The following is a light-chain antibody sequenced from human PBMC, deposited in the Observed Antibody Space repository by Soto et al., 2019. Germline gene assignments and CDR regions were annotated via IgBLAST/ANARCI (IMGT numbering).Light chain of an antibody. V-gene: IGKV1-39*01. J-gene: IGKJ3*01. CDR2: GAS. CDR3: QQRYSTPFT. CDR1: QSITTS. Sequence: DIQMTQAPSSLSASVGDRVTITCRASQSITTSLSWYQQKPGKAPKVLIYGASNLQGGVPSRFSGSGSGTDFTLIISSLQPEDFASYYCQQRYSTPFTFGPGTSVDVK.